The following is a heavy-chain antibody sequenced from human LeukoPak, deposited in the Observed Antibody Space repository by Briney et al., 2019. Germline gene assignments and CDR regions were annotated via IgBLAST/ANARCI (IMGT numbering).Heavy chain of an antibody. CDR1: GFTFGTYA. CDR2: ISYDGSTK. J-gene: IGHJ4*02. Sequence: GGSLRLSCAASGFTFGTYAMHWVRQAPGKGLEWVAVISYDGSTKYYADSVKGRFTISRDNSKNTLYLQINNLRPEDTAVYYCARGDISTGPSYFDYWGQGTLVTVSS. D-gene: IGHD3-9*01. V-gene: IGHV3-30-3*01. CDR3: ARGDISTGPSYFDY.